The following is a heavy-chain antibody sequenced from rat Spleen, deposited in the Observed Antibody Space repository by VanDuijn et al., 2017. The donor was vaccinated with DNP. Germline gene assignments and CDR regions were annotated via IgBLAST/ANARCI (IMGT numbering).Heavy chain of an antibody. CDR1: SLTLSDFN. CDR2: IIYDGSRT. D-gene: IGHD1-12*03. CDR3: ATHGYPAYYFDN. Sequence: EVQLVESGAGLVQPGRSLKLSCPASSLTLSDFNMAWVRQAPKRGLEWVATIIYDGSRTFYRDSVKGRFTISRDNAKNTLYLQMDSLRSEDTATYYCATHGYPAYYFDNWGQGVMVTVSS. V-gene: IGHV5S10*01. J-gene: IGHJ2*01.